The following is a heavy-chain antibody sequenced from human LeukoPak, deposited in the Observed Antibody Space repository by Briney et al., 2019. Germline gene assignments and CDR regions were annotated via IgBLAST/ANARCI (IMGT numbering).Heavy chain of an antibody. V-gene: IGHV3-23*01. Sequence: GGSLRLSCAASGFTFSSYAMSWVRQAPGKGLDWVSGISGSGSSTSYADSVKGRFTISRDNAKNSLYLQMNSLRAEDTAVYYCARDLCSSTSCYTPGGYWGQGTLVTVSS. CDR2: ISGSGSST. J-gene: IGHJ4*02. CDR3: ARDLCSSTSCYTPGGY. D-gene: IGHD2-2*02. CDR1: GFTFSSYA.